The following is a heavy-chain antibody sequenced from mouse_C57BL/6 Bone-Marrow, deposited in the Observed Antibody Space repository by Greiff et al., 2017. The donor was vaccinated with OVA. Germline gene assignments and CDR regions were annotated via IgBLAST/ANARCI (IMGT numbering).Heavy chain of an antibody. D-gene: IGHD1-1*01. CDR3: ARPLDYYGSSYWYFDV. CDR1: GYTFTDYY. Sequence: EVQLQQSGPELVKPGASVKISCKASGYTFTDYYMNWVKQSHGKSLAWIGDINPNNGGTSSNQKFKGKATLTVDKSSSTAYMELRSLTSDDSAVYDCARPLDYYGSSYWYFDVWGTGTTVTVSS. CDR2: INPNNGGT. J-gene: IGHJ1*03. V-gene: IGHV1-26*01.